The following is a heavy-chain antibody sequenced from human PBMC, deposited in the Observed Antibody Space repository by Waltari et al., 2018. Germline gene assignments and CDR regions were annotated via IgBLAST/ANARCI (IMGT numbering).Heavy chain of an antibody. CDR1: GDTFRRYA. V-gene: IGHV1-69*12. CDR3: ARSYYYDRRANYPSLGAFDS. CDR2: IIPLFGTT. J-gene: IGHJ4*02. D-gene: IGHD3-22*01. Sequence: QVQLVQSGAEVKKPGSSVKVSCKASGDTFRRYALSWVRQAPGQGLEWMGGIIPLFGTTNYAQKFQGRVTMTADEPTSTAYVELSSLKSEDTAVYFCARSYYYDRRANYPSLGAFDSWGQGTLVTVSS.